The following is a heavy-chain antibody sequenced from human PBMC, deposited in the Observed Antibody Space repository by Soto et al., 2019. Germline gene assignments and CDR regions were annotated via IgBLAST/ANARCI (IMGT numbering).Heavy chain of an antibody. Sequence: GEAQKISCEGCGYRVTSYWIWWERQIQGKGLEWMGIIYPGDSDTRYSPSFKGQVTIPADKSISTAYLQWSSLKASNTAFFYFPGGQVKQQLVAALAFWVKGSTVTGSS. V-gene: IGHV5-51*01. D-gene: IGHD6-13*01. CDR2: IYPGDSDT. CDR3: PGGQVKQQLVAALAF. CDR1: GYRVTSYW. J-gene: IGHJ6*04.